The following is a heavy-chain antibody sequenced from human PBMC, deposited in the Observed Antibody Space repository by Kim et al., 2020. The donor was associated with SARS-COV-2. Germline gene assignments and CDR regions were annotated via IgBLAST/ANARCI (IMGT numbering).Heavy chain of an antibody. J-gene: IGHJ6*02. Sequence: GGSLRLSCAASGFTFSGSAMHWVRQASGKGLEWVGRIRSKANSYATAYAASVKGRFTISRDDSKNTAYLQMNSLKTEDTAVYYCTRVYYGSGSYNYYYGMDVWGQGTTVTVSS. D-gene: IGHD3-10*01. CDR2: IRSKANSYAT. CDR3: TRVYYGSGSYNYYYGMDV. CDR1: GFTFSGSA. V-gene: IGHV3-73*01.